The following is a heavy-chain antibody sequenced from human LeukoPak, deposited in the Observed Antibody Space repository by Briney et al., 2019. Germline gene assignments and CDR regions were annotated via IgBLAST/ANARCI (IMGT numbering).Heavy chain of an antibody. Sequence: ASVKVSCKASGYTFTGYYMHWVRQAPRQGLEWMGWISAYNGNTNYAQKLQGRVTMTTDTSTSTAYMELRSLRSDDTAVYYCARDRGGIAAAWGQGTLVTVSS. CDR2: ISAYNGNT. CDR3: ARDRGGIAAA. D-gene: IGHD6-13*01. V-gene: IGHV1-18*04. J-gene: IGHJ5*02. CDR1: GYTFTGYY.